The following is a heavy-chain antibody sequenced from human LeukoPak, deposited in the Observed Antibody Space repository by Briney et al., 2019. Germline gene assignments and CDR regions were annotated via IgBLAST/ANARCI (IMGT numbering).Heavy chain of an antibody. V-gene: IGHV4-4*07. Sequence: SETLSLTCTVSGGSIRRHYWSWIRQSAGKGLEWIGRIYKSGSNSENTICNPSLESRVTVAADTSNNQFSLTLSSVTAADTAVYYCARASLSIGGYSSFDYWGQGILVTVSS. CDR2: IYKSGSNSENT. J-gene: IGHJ4*02. CDR3: ARASLSIGGYSSFDY. D-gene: IGHD2-15*01. CDR1: GGSIRRHY.